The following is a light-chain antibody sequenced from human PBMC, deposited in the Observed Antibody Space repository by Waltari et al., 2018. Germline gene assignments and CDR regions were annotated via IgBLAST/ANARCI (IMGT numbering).Light chain of an antibody. CDR3: AAWDDTLSAVV. J-gene: IGLJ2*01. CDR1: SSNIGSNY. Sequence: QSVLTQPPSPSGPPGQRVTISCSGSSSNIGSNYVYWYQHLPGTAPKLLIYTNDQRPSGVPDRFSGSKSGTSASLAISGLQSDDESDYFCAAWDDTLSAVVFGGGTKLTVL. V-gene: IGLV1-47*02. CDR2: TND.